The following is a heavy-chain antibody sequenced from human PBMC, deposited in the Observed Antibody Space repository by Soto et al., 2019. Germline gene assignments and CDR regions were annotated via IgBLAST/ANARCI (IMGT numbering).Heavy chain of an antibody. CDR3: ARDRATYYYGSGSYHDY. D-gene: IGHD3-10*01. Sequence: QVQLVESGGGVVQPGRSLRLSCAASGFTFSSYALHWVRLAPGKGLEWVAIISYDGSNKYYADSVKGRFTISRDNSKSTLYLQMNSLRGEDTAVYYCARDRATYYYGSGSYHDYWGQGTLVTVSS. CDR1: GFTFSSYA. V-gene: IGHV3-30-3*01. CDR2: ISYDGSNK. J-gene: IGHJ4*02.